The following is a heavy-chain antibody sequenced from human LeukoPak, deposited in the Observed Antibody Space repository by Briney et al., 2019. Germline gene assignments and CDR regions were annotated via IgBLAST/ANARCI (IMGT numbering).Heavy chain of an antibody. CDR1: GFTFSNYG. CDR2: TSFEGSNK. Sequence: PGRSLRLSCAASGFTFSNYGMHWVRQAPGKGLEWVAVTSFEGSNKYYADSVQGRFTVSRDNSKNTLYLQMNSLRDEDTAVYYCAKRDIYGDFCLYWGQGTLVTVSS. V-gene: IGHV3-30*18. CDR3: AKRDIYGDFCLY. D-gene: IGHD4-17*01. J-gene: IGHJ4*02.